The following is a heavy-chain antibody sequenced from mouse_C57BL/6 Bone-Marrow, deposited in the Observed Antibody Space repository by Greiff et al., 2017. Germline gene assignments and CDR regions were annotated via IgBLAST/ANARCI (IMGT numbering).Heavy chain of an antibody. CDR1: GFSLTSYG. V-gene: IGHV2-5*01. CDR3: AKTEDYYYGSSYLWYFDV. CDR2: IWRGGST. D-gene: IGHD1-1*01. J-gene: IGHJ1*03. Sequence: QVQLQQSGPGLVQPSQCLSISCTVSGFSLTSYGVHWVRQSPGKGLEWLGVIWRGGSTDYNAAFMSRLSITKDNSTSQVFLKMNSLQADDTAIYYCAKTEDYYYGSSYLWYFDVWGTGTTVTVSS.